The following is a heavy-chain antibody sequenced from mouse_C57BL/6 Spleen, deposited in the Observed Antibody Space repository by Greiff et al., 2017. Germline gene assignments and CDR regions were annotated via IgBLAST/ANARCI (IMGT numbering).Heavy chain of an antibody. CDR1: GYTFTDYN. V-gene: IGHV1-22*01. CDR2: INPNNGGT. J-gene: IGHJ2*01. Sequence: VQLQQSGPELVKPGASVKMSCKASGYTFTDYNMHWVKQSHGKSLEWIGYINPNNGGTSYNQKFKGKATLTVNKSSSTAYMELRSLTSEDSAVYYCARERRTSYYFDYWGQGTTLTVSS. CDR3: ARERRTSYYFDY.